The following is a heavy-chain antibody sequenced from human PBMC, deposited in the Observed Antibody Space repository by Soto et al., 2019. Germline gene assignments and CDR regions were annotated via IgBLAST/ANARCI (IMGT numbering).Heavy chain of an antibody. D-gene: IGHD3-22*01. CDR1: EFIFSDYG. CDR3: ARDDSNLGNAFDM. J-gene: IGHJ3*02. V-gene: IGHV3-33*01. CDR2: IWSDGSNE. Sequence: GGSLRFSCAASEFIFSDYGMHWVRQAPGKGLEWVAVIWSDGSNEHYGDSVKGRFTISRDNSKNTLYLQMNSLRAEDTAVYYCARDDSNLGNAFDMWSQGTLVTVS.